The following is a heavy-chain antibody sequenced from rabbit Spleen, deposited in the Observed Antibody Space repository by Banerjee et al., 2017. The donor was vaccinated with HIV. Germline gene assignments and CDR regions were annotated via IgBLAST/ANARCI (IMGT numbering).Heavy chain of an antibody. J-gene: IGHJ6*01. D-gene: IGHD8-1*01. CDR2: IYAGSSSNT. CDR1: GFSFNSGYD. Sequence: QSLEESGGGLVKPGASLTLTCKASGFSFNSGYDMCWVRQAPGKGLEWIACIYAGSSSNTYSATWAKGRFTISKTSSTTVTLQMPSLTAADTATYFCARDTGTSFSTYGMDLWGPGTLVTVS. V-gene: IGHV1S40*01. CDR3: ARDTGTSFSTYGMDL.